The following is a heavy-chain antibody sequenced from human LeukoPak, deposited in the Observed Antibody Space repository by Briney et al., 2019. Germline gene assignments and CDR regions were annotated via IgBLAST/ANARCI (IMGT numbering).Heavy chain of an antibody. Sequence: GVSLRLSCAASGFTFSSYAMSWVRQVPGKGLEWVSGISGSGGSTYYADSVKGRFTISRDNSKNTLYLQMNSPRAEDTAVYYCAILPGYSSSWYEVDYWGQGTLVTVSS. CDR2: ISGSGGST. J-gene: IGHJ4*02. CDR1: GFTFSSYA. V-gene: IGHV3-23*01. D-gene: IGHD6-13*01. CDR3: AILPGYSSSWYEVDY.